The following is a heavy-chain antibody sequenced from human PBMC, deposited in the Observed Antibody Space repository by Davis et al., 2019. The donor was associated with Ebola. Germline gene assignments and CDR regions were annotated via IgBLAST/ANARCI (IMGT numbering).Heavy chain of an antibody. CDR1: GYTFTGYY. CDR2: ISAYNGNT. CDR3: ARDRGYSYGFSMDV. D-gene: IGHD5-18*01. V-gene: IGHV1-2*04. Sequence: ASVKVSCKASGYTFTGYYMHWVRQTPGQGLEWMGWISAYNGNTNYAQKLQGWVTMTRDTSISTAYMELSRLRSDDTAVYYCARDRGYSYGFSMDVWGQGTTVTVSS. J-gene: IGHJ6*02.